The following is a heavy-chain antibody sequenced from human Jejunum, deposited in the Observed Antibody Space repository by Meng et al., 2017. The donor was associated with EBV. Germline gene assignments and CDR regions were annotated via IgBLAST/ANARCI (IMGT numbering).Heavy chain of an antibody. D-gene: IGHD4-17*01. CDR3: AMGPDYAKSGY. CDR1: GGSISSSIYC. V-gene: IGHV4-39*01. J-gene: IGHJ4*02. CDR2: ICFSDYT. Sequence: LQVQEQGQGVGKPPVTLSLTCTVVGGSISSSIYCWGWIRQPPGKGLEWIGSICFSDYTYHNPSLKSRVTISADTSKNQFSLSLTSVTAADTAVYYCAMGPDYAKSGYWGQGTLVTVSS.